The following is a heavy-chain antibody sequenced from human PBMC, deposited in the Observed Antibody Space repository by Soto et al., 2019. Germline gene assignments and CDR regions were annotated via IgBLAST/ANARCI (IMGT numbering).Heavy chain of an antibody. CDR1: GGSISSYY. CDR2: IYYSGST. D-gene: IGHD5-18*01. J-gene: IGHJ4*02. Sequence: QVQLQESGPGLVKPSETLSLTCTVSGGSISSYYWSWIRQPPGKGLEWIGYIYYSGSTNYNPSLKSRVTISVDTSKNQFSLKLSSVTAADTAVYYCARDAARGYSYGPYDYWGQGTLVTVSS. V-gene: IGHV4-59*01. CDR3: ARDAARGYSYGPYDY.